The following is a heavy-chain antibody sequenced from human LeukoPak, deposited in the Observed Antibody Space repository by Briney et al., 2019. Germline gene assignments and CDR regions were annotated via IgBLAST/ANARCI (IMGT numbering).Heavy chain of an antibody. V-gene: IGHV3-30*02. CDR2: IRYDGSNK. CDR3: AKYYYDSSPFDY. CDR1: GSTFSSYG. Sequence: PGGSLRLSCAASGSTFSSYGMHWVRQAPGKGLEWVAFIRYDGSNKYYADSVKGRFTISRDNSKNTLYLQMNSLRAEDTAVYYCAKYYYDSSPFDYWGQGTLVTVSS. J-gene: IGHJ4*02. D-gene: IGHD3-22*01.